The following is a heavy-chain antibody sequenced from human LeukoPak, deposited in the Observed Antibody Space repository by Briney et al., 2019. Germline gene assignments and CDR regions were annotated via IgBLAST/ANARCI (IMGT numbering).Heavy chain of an antibody. D-gene: IGHD5-12*01. CDR2: ISSSGSTI. V-gene: IGHV3-11*04. Sequence: GGSLRLSCAASGFTFSDYYMSWLRQAPGKGLEWVSYISSSGSTIYYADSVKGRFTISRDNAKNSLYLQMTSRRAEDTAVYYCASHRLGYPPPCPDYWGQGTLVTVSS. CDR3: ASHRLGYPPPCPDY. J-gene: IGHJ4*02. CDR1: GFTFSDYY.